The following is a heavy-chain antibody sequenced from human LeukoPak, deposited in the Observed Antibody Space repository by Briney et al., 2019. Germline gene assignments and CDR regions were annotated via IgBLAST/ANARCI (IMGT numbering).Heavy chain of an antibody. Sequence: PGGSLRLSCAASGFTFSSYAMSWVRQAPGKGLEWVSAISGSGGSTYYADSVKGRFTISRDNSKNTLYLQMNSLRAEDTAVYYCAKGRRSSTSCSLDYWGQGTLVTASS. CDR3: AKGRRSSTSCSLDY. V-gene: IGHV3-23*01. J-gene: IGHJ4*02. CDR2: ISGSGGST. CDR1: GFTFSSYA. D-gene: IGHD2-2*01.